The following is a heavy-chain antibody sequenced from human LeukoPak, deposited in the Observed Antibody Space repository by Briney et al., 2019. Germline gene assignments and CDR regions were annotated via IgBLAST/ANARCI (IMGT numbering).Heavy chain of an antibody. J-gene: IGHJ5*02. CDR2: LFTGGAGA. CDR3: AKECDYSPGHKFDL. V-gene: IGHV3-23*03. Sequence: GGSLRLSRTASGFTFNNYLMSWVRQAPGKGPEWVSVLFTGGAGALYADSVRGRFTISGDTSKTTLYLQMNGLRAEDTAVYYCAKECDYSPGHKFDLWGRGTLVTVSS. CDR1: GFTFNNYL. D-gene: IGHD3-10*01.